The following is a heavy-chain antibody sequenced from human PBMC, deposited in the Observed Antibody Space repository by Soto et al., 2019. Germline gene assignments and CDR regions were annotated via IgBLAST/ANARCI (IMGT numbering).Heavy chain of an antibody. D-gene: IGHD5-12*01. CDR3: TRDHGYGYGMDV. V-gene: IGHV3-48*01. CDR2: ITKSSRTI. J-gene: IGHJ6*02. Sequence: PGGSLRLSCAASGSTFSTYSMNWVRQAPGKGLEWIPYITKSSRTIYYADSVKGRFTISRDNAKNSLYLQMNSLRAEDTAVYYCTRDHGYGYGMDVWGQGTTVTVSS. CDR1: GSTFSTYS.